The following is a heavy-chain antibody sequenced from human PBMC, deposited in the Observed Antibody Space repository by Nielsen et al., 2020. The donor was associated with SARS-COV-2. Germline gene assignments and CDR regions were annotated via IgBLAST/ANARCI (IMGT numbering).Heavy chain of an antibody. J-gene: IGHJ4*02. CDR3: AKDRVWSGYPY. CDR1: GFTFSSYA. V-gene: IGHV3-23*01. Sequence: GESLKISCAASGFTFSSYAMSLVRQAPGKGLEWVSAISGSGCSTYYADSVKGRFTISRDNSKNTLYLQMNSLRAEDTAVYYCAKDRVWSGYPYWGQGTLVTVSS. D-gene: IGHD3-3*01. CDR2: ISGSGCST.